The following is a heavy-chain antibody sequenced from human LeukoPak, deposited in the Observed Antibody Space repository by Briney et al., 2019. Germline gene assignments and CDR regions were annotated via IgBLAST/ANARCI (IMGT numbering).Heavy chain of an antibody. J-gene: IGHJ5*02. D-gene: IGHD3-22*01. CDR2: IYPGDSDT. CDR1: GYSFTSYW. CDR3: ARHGPAYDTSAYYYH. Sequence: GESLKISCKGSGYSFTSYWIGWVRQLPGKGLEWMGIIYPGDSDTRYSPSFQGQVTISADKSISTAYLQWSSLKASDTAMYYCARHGPAYDTSAYYYHWGQGTLVTVSS. V-gene: IGHV5-51*01.